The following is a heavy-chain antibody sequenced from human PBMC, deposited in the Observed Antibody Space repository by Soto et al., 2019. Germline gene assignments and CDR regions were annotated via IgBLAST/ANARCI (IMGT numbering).Heavy chain of an antibody. CDR1: VGSFSGYY. J-gene: IGHJ4*02. V-gene: IGHV4-34*01. CDR3: ARDKITGLFDY. CDR2: INHSGST. Sequence: ASDTLSLTCAVYVGSFSGYYWTWIRQPPGTGLEWIGEINHSGSTNYNPSLKSRVTISVDTSKNQFSLKLTSVTAADTAVYYCARDKITGLFDYWGQGTLVTV. D-gene: IGHD2-8*02.